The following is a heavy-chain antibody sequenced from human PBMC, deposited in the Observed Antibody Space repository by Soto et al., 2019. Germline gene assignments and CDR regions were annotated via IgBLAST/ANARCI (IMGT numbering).Heavy chain of an antibody. CDR1: GFTFSAYG. D-gene: IGHD6-25*01. CDR3: ARGRGGLKSDLDY. CDR2: IWYHGSDK. Sequence: HPGGSLRLSCAASGFTFSAYGMHWVRQSPGKGLEWVTFIWYHGSDKYYADSVKGRFTTSRDNSEDRLYLQMNSLRVEDTAVYYCARGRGGLKSDLDYRGQGSLVTVSS. V-gene: IGHV3-33*01. J-gene: IGHJ4*02.